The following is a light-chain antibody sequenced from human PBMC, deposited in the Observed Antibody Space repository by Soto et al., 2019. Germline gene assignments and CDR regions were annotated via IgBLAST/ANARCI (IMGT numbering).Light chain of an antibody. CDR2: DAS. J-gene: IGKJ4*01. Sequence: EIVLTQSPATLSLSPGERATLSCRASQSVSSYLAWYQQKPGQAPRLLIYDASNRATGIPARFSGSGSGTDFPLTISSLEPEEFAVYYCQRRSNLPLTFGGGTKVEIK. CDR3: QRRSNLPLT. CDR1: QSVSSY. V-gene: IGKV3-11*01.